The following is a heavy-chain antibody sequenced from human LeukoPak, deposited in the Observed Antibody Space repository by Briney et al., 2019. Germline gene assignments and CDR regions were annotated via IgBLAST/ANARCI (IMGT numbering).Heavy chain of an antibody. CDR2: ISWNSGSI. Sequence: GGSLRLSCAASGFTFDDYAMHWVRQAPGKGLEWVSGISWNSGSIGYADSVKGRFTISRDNAKNSLYLQMNSLRAEDTAVYYCAKDGNCALLRFLEWLFFDYWGQGTLVTVSS. CDR1: GFTFDDYA. V-gene: IGHV3-9*01. D-gene: IGHD3-3*01. CDR3: AKDGNCALLRFLEWLFFDY. J-gene: IGHJ4*02.